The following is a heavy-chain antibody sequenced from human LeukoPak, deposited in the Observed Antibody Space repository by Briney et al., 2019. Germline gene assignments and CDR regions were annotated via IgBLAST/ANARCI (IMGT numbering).Heavy chain of an antibody. Sequence: SGTLSLTCAVSGGSISSSNWWSWVRQPLGKGLEWIGEIYHSGSTNYNPSLKSRVTISVDKSKNQFSLKLSSVTAADTAVYYCARMYHYDSSGYYSFDYWGQGTLVTVSS. V-gene: IGHV4-4*02. J-gene: IGHJ4*02. CDR2: IYHSGST. CDR1: GGSISSSNW. D-gene: IGHD3-22*01. CDR3: ARMYHYDSSGYYSFDY.